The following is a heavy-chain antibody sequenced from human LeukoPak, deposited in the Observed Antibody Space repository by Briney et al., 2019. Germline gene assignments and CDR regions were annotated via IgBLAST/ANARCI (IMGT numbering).Heavy chain of an antibody. V-gene: IGHV3-30*02. Sequence: GGSLRLSGVASGFTFSDYDMHWGRQAPGKGLERVAFISYDVGSKYYAYSVKGRFTISRDNSKNTLYLQMNSLRAEDSAVYYCAKGDGYSYGAPFDYWGQGTLVTDSS. J-gene: IGHJ4*02. D-gene: IGHD5-18*01. CDR3: AKGDGYSYGAPFDY. CDR2: ISYDVGSK. CDR1: GFTFSDYD.